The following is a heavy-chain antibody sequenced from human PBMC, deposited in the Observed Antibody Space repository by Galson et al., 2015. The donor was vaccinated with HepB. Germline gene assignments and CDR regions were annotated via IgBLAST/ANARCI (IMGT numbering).Heavy chain of an antibody. CDR2: ISGTGGST. Sequence: SLRLSCAASGFIFSSSAMSWVRQAPGKGLEWVSGISGTGGSTYYADSVKGRFTISRDSSKNTLYLQMDSLRDEDTAVYHCAKVPYTSGRPYYLDYWGQGTLVTVSS. J-gene: IGHJ4*02. CDR3: AKVPYTSGRPYYLDY. D-gene: IGHD3-10*01. V-gene: IGHV3-23*01. CDR1: GFIFSSSA.